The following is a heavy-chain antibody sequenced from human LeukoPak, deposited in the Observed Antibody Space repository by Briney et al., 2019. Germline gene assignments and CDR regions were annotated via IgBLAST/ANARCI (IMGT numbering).Heavy chain of an antibody. CDR3: ATDQRSALLWFGELSKSSDYYYGMDV. J-gene: IGHJ6*02. Sequence: ASVKVSCKASGYTFTGYHMHWVRQAPGKGLEWMGGFDPEDGETIYAQKFQGRVTMTEDTSTDTAYMELSSLRSEDTAVYYCATDQRSALLWFGELSKSSDYYYGMDVWGQGTTVTVSS. CDR1: GYTFTGYH. D-gene: IGHD3-10*01. V-gene: IGHV1-24*01. CDR2: FDPEDGET.